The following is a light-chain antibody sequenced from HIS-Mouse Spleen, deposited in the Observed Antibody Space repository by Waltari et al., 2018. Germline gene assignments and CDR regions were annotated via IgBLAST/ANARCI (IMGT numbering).Light chain of an antibody. CDR3: SSYTSSSTWV. V-gene: IGLV2-14*03. CDR2: DVS. J-gene: IGLJ3*02. Sequence: QSALTQPASVSGSPGQSIPISCPGTSRAVGGYNYLSWYQQHPGKAPKLMIYDVSNRPSGVSNRFSGSKSGNTASLTISGLQAEDEADYYCSSYTSSSTWVFGGGTKLTVL. CDR1: SRAVGGYNY.